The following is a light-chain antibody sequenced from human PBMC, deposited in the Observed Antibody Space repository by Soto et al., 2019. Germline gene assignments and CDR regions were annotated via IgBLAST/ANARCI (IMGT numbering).Light chain of an antibody. CDR2: WAS. J-gene: IGKJ2*01. CDR1: QSLLYSSDNKNY. Sequence: DIVMTQSPDSLAVSLGERATINCKSSQSLLYSSDNKNYLVWYQQKPGQPPKLLIYWASTRESGVPDRFSGGGSGTDFTLTISSLQAEDVAVYYCQQYYGTPYTFGQGTKLEIK. V-gene: IGKV4-1*01. CDR3: QQYYGTPYT.